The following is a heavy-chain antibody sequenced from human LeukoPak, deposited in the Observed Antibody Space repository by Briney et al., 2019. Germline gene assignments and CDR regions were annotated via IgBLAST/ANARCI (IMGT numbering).Heavy chain of an antibody. Sequence: PSETLSLTCAVYGGSFSGYYWSWIRQPPGKGLEWIGEINHSGSTNYNPSLKSRVTISVDTSKNQFSLKLSSVTAADTAVYYCAGGVAAPGGVDYWGQGTLVTVSS. J-gene: IGHJ4*02. V-gene: IGHV4-34*01. D-gene: IGHD6-13*01. CDR3: AGGVAAPGGVDY. CDR2: INHSGST. CDR1: GGSFSGYY.